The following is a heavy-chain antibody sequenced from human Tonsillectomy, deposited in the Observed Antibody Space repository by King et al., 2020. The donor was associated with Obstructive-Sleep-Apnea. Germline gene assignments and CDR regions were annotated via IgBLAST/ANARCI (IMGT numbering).Heavy chain of an antibody. Sequence: VQLVESGGGLVQPGGSLRLSCAASGFTFSNYAMSWVRQAPGKGREWVSAINTVGGTTYYADSVKGRFTISRDNSKNTLYLQMNSLRAEDTAVYYCAKRVDTAMVFDYWGQGTLVTVSS. J-gene: IGHJ4*02. CDR2: INTVGGTT. D-gene: IGHD5-18*01. CDR1: GFTFSNYA. V-gene: IGHV3-23*04. CDR3: AKRVDTAMVFDY.